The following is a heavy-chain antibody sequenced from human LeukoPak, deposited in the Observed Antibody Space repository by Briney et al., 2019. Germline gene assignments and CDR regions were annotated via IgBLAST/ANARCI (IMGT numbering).Heavy chain of an antibody. CDR3: ARLFRWPSSYYYGMDV. V-gene: IGHV1-18*01. Sequence: VASVKVSCKASGYTFTSYGISWVRQAPGQGLEWMGWISAYNGNTNYAQKLQGRVTMTTDTSTSTAYMELRSLRSDDTAVYYCARLFRWPSSYYYGMDVWGQGTTVTVSS. CDR2: ISAYNGNT. D-gene: IGHD4-23*01. J-gene: IGHJ6*02. CDR1: GYTFTSYG.